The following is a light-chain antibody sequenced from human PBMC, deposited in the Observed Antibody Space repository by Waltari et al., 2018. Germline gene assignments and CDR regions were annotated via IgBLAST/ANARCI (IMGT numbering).Light chain of an antibody. V-gene: IGLV2-14*01. CDR2: EVN. CDR1: ISDLGRYNY. CDR3: VSYTSSSTVV. J-gene: IGLJ2*01. Sequence: QSALTQSASVSGSPGQSITISCTGTISDLGRYNYVSWYQQHPGKAPKLMIYEVNNRPSGVSNRFSGSKSGNTASRTISGLQAEDEADYYCVSYTSSSTVVFGEGTKLTVL.